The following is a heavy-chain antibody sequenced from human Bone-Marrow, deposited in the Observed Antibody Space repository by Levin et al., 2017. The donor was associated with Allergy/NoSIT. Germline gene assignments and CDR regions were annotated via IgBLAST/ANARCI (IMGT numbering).Heavy chain of an antibody. V-gene: IGHV3-74*01. J-gene: IGHJ4*02. Sequence: GGSLRLSCVASGFTFSASWMHWVRQAPGKGLVWVSRIDTDGSTTFYADSVKGRFTISRDNPKNTLYLQMNSLRVEDTGVYYCVRAQCTSCYGGGYWGQGTLVTVSS. D-gene: IGHD2-2*01. CDR2: IDTDGSTT. CDR3: VRAQCTSCYGGGY. CDR1: GFTFSASW.